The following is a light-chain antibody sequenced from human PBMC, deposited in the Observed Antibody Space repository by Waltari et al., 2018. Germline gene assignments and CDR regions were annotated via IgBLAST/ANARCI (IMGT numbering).Light chain of an antibody. V-gene: IGKV3-11*01. CDR3: QQRSNWPPMYT. CDR1: QSVSSY. J-gene: IGKJ2*01. Sequence: EIVLTQSPATLSLSPGERATLSCRASQSVSSYLAWYQQKPGQATRLLIYGASNSATGIPARFSGSGSGTDFTLTISSLEPEDFAVYYWQQRSNWPPMYTFGQGTKLEIK. CDR2: GAS.